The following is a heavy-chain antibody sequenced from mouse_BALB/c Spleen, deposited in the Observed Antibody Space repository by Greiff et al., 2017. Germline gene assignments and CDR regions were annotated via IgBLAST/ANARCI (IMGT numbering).Heavy chain of an antibody. D-gene: IGHD2-4*01. CDR3: AREGSYYDYPYAMDY. V-gene: IGHV2-6-7*01. CDR1: GFSLTGYG. CDR2: IWGDGST. J-gene: IGHJ4*01. Sequence: QVQLQQSGPGLVAPSQSLSITCTVSGFSLTGYGVNWVRQPPGKGLEWLGMIWGDGSTDYNSALKSRLSISKDNSKSQVFLKMNSLQTDDTARYYCAREGSYYDYPYAMDYWGQGTSVTVSS.